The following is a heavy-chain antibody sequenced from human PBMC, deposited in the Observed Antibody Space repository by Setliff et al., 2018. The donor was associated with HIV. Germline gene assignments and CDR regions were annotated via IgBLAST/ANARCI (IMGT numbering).Heavy chain of an antibody. J-gene: IGHJ4*02. V-gene: IGHV3-21*06. CDR2: IITSSSYT. Sequence: WVRQAPGKGLEWVSSIITSSSYTYYADSVKGRFTISRDNAKNSLHLQMNSLRAEDTAVYFCATLPAAIVATTYYFDYWGQGTLVTVSS. CDR3: ATLPAAIVATTYYFDY. D-gene: IGHD5-12*01.